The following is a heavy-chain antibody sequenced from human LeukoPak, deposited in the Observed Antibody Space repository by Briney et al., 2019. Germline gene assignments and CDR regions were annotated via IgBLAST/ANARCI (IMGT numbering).Heavy chain of an antibody. Sequence: PSETLSLTCTVSGGSISSYYWSWIRQPAGKGLEWIGRIYTSGSTNYNPSLKSRVTMSVDTSKNQFSLKLSSVTAADTAVYYCARESLDYYDSSGYSNWFDPWGQGTLVTVSS. CDR3: ARESLDYYDSSGYSNWFDP. CDR2: IYTSGST. D-gene: IGHD3-22*01. CDR1: GGSISSYY. J-gene: IGHJ5*02. V-gene: IGHV4-4*07.